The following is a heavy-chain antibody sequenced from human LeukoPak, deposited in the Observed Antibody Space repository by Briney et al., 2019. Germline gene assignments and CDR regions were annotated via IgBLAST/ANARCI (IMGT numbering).Heavy chain of an antibody. CDR1: GGSISSSSYY. J-gene: IGHJ5*02. V-gene: IGHV4-61*01. CDR2: IYYSGST. D-gene: IGHD4-23*01. CDR3: ARDSVGFDP. Sequence: SETLSLTCTVSGGSISSSSYYWGWIRQPPGKGLEWIGYIYYSGSTNYNPSLKSRVTISVDTSKNQFSLKLSSVTAADTAVYYCARDSVGFDPWGQGTLVTVSS.